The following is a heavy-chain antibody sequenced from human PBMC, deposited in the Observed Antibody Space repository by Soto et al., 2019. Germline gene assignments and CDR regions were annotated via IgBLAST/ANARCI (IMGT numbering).Heavy chain of an antibody. V-gene: IGHV3-7*01. CDR3: ARDYGAAPLPT. D-gene: IGHD6-6*01. Sequence: EVQLVETGGGLVQPGGSLRLSCVASGFTFSDYWMCWVRQAPGKGLEWLANIKGGGSERLYVDSVKGRFTISRDNAKNSVFLQLNSLTVEDTAVYYCARDYGAAPLPTWGQGTLVTVSS. J-gene: IGHJ5*02. CDR1: GFTFSDYW. CDR2: IKGGGSER.